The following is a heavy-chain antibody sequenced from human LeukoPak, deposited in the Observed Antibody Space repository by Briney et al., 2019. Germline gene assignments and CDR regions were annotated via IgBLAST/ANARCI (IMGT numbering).Heavy chain of an antibody. Sequence: GGSLRLSCAASGFMFSSYAMSWVRQAPGKGLEWVSTISGGGYTTYYADSVKGRFTISRDTSNNTVYLQINSLRVDDTAVYFCAKDRWGMTTVANPLFDHWGQGTLVTVSS. V-gene: IGHV3-23*01. D-gene: IGHD4-23*01. CDR3: AKDRWGMTTVANPLFDH. J-gene: IGHJ4*02. CDR1: GFMFSSYA. CDR2: ISGGGYTT.